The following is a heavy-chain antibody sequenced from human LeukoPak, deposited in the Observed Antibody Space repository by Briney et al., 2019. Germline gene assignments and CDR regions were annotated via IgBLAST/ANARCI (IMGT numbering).Heavy chain of an antibody. J-gene: IGHJ3*02. CDR1: GGSISSSDYY. V-gene: IGHV4-39*01. Sequence: PSETLSLTCTVSGGSISSSDYYGGWIRQRPGKGLECIGTIYYSGSTYYNPSLNSRLTISVDTSKNQFSLKLFSVTAADTAVYFCARQGMTTLTGDTFDIWGQGTVVTVSS. D-gene: IGHD5-24*01. CDR3: ARQGMTTLTGDTFDI. CDR2: IYYSGST.